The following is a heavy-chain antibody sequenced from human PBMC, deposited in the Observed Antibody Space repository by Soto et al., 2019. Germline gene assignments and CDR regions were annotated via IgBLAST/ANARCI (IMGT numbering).Heavy chain of an antibody. CDR1: GFTFSSYA. Sequence: GGSLRLSCAASGFTFSSYAMSWVRQAPGKGLEWISVISDSGGSTYYADSVKGRFTISRDNSKNTLYLQMNSLRAEDTAVYYCAKDRYSSSFGYWGQGTLVTVSS. V-gene: IGHV3-23*01. CDR3: AKDRYSSSFGY. CDR2: ISDSGGST. J-gene: IGHJ4*02. D-gene: IGHD6-13*01.